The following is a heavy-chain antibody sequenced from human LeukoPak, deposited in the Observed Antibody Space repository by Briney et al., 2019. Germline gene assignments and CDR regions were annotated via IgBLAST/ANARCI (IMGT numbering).Heavy chain of an antibody. CDR2: ISGYNGNT. CDR3: AIWSRLAAAGRGFDY. Sequence: ASVKVSCKASGDTLTNDGIAWVRDAPGQGLEWMGWISGYNGNTIYAQKLQGRVTMTTDKSTNTAYLELRSLRADDTAVFYCAIWSRLAAAGRGFDYWGQGTLVTVSS. V-gene: IGHV1-18*01. D-gene: IGHD6-13*01. J-gene: IGHJ4*02. CDR1: GDTLTNDG.